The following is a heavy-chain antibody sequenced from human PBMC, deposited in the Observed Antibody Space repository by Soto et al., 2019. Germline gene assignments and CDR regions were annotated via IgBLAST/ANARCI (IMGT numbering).Heavy chain of an antibody. D-gene: IGHD6-6*01. Sequence: EVQLVESGGGLVQPGRSLRLSCAASGFTFDDYAMHWVRQAPGKGLEWVSGISWNSGSIGYADSVKGRFTISRDNAKNSLYLQMNSLRAEDTALYYCAKALSYSSSYYYYGMDVWSQGTTVTVSS. CDR2: ISWNSGSI. V-gene: IGHV3-9*01. CDR3: AKALSYSSSYYYYGMDV. CDR1: GFTFDDYA. J-gene: IGHJ6*02.